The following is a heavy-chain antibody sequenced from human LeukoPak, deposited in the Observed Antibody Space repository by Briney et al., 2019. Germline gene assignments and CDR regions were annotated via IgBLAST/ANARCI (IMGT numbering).Heavy chain of an antibody. CDR2: IYYSGST. V-gene: IGHV4-39*01. D-gene: IGHD3-16*01. Sequence: SEALSLTCTVSGGSISGSSYYWGWIRQPPGKGLEWIGSIYYSGSTYYNPSLKSRVTISVDTSKNQFSLKLNSVTATDTAVYYCARRYGPWGQGTLVTVSS. CDR3: ARRYGP. J-gene: IGHJ4*02. CDR1: GGSISGSSYY.